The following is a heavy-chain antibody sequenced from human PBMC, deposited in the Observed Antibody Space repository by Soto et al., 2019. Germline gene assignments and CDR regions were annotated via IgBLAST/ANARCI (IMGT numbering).Heavy chain of an antibody. CDR3: ARGAMANFDY. CDR2: FIAMLGTP. V-gene: IGHV1-69*11. CDR1: GYSFTKYH. D-gene: IGHD5-18*01. Sequence: GASVKVSCKASGYSFTKYHMHWVRQAPGQGLEWMGWFIAMLGTPTYAKKVQGRATISADESLTSSYLELRSLRSEDTGVYFCARGAMANFDYWGQGTVVTVSS. J-gene: IGHJ4*02.